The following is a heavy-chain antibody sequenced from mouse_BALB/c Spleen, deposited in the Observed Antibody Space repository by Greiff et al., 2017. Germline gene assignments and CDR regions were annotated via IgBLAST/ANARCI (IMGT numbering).Heavy chain of an antibody. CDR1: GFNIKDYY. D-gene: IGHD2-14*01. Sequence: VQLQQSGAELVRPGALVKLSCKASGFNIKDYYMHWVKQRPEQGLEWIGLIDPENGNTIYDPKFQGKASITADTSSNTAYLQLSSLTSEATAVYYCARAYYRYDVPFDYWGQGTTLTVSS. V-gene: IGHV14-1*02. CDR3: ARAYYRYDVPFDY. J-gene: IGHJ2*01. CDR2: IDPENGNT.